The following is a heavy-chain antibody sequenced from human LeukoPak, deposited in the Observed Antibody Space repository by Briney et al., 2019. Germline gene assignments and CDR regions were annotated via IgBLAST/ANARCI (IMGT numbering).Heavy chain of an antibody. D-gene: IGHD2-2*01. CDR3: ATGEHCSSVNCRPPRAYGMDV. J-gene: IGHJ6*04. CDR1: GFTFSSYG. CDR2: ISASGGST. V-gene: IGHV3-23*01. Sequence: GGSLRLSCAASGFTFSSYGMTWVRQAPGKGLEWVSGISASGGSTYYADSVKGRFTISRGNSKNTLYLQLNTLRPDDTAVYYCATGEHCSSVNCRPPRAYGMDVWGKGSTVTVSS.